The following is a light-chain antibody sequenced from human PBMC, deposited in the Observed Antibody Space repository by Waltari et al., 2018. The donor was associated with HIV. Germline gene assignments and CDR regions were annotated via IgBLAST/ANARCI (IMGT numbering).Light chain of an antibody. CDR1: QSVVFASTNYNY. CDR2: WAS. J-gene: IGKJ4*01. V-gene: IGKV4-1*01. CDR3: QQYYDTPLT. Sequence: DIVMTQSPDSLAVSLGERATINCKSSQSVVFASTNYNYLAWYQHKPGQPPKLLFYWASTRESGVPDRFSGSGSGTDFALTISRVQPEDVAVYYCQQYYDTPLTFGGGTKVEIK.